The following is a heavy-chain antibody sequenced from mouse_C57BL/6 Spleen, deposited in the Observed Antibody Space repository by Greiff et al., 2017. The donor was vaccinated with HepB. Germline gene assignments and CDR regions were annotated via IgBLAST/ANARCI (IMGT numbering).Heavy chain of an antibody. CDR1: GYAFSSSW. V-gene: IGHV1-82*01. J-gene: IGHJ3*01. Sequence: LQESGPELVKPGASVKISCKASGYAFSSSWMNWVKQRPGKGLEWIGRIYPGDGDTNYNGKFKGKATLTADKSSSTAYMQLSSLTAEDSAVYFCAKGDSSGPAWFAYWGQGTLVTVSA. D-gene: IGHD3-2*02. CDR3: AKGDSSGPAWFAY. CDR2: IYPGDGDT.